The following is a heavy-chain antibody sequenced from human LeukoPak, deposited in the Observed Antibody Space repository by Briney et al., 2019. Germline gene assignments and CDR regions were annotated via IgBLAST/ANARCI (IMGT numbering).Heavy chain of an antibody. D-gene: IGHD3-3*01. CDR1: GFTFSSYA. J-gene: IGHJ4*02. Sequence: GGSLRLSCAASGFTFSSYAMSWVRQAPGKGLEWVSAISGSGGSTYYADSVKGRFTFSRDNAKNSLYLQMNSLRAEDTAVYYCARDGSTYYDIWSGYPYWGQGTLVTVSS. CDR2: ISGSGGST. CDR3: ARDGSTYYDIWSGYPY. V-gene: IGHV3-23*01.